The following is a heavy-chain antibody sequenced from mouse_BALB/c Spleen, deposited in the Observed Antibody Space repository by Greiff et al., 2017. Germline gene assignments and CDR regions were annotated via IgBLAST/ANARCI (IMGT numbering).Heavy chain of an antibody. Sequence: QVQLKQSGPELVKPGASVKISCKASGYTFTSYDMNWVKQRPGQGLEWIGWIYPGDGSTKYNEKFKGKATLTADKSSSTAYMQLSSLTSEDSAVYFCARGGTADWYFDDWGEGTTVTVSS. CDR3: ARGGTADWYFDD. CDR1: GYTFTSYD. V-gene: IGHV1S56*01. J-gene: IGHJ1*01. D-gene: IGHD1-2*01. CDR2: IYPGDGST.